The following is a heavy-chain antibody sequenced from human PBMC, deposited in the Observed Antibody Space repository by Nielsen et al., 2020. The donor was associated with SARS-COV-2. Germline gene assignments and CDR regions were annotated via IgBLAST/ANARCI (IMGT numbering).Heavy chain of an antibody. V-gene: IGHV3-48*02. CDR2: ISSSSSTI. Sequence: GESLKISCAASGFTFSSYNMNWVRQAPGKGLEWVSYISSSSSTIYYADSVKGRFTISRDNAKNSLYLQMNSLRDEDTAVYYCARLGQPPVDYYYGMDVWGQGTTVTVSS. CDR1: GFTFSSYN. J-gene: IGHJ6*02. CDR3: ARLGQPPVDYYYGMDV. D-gene: IGHD2-2*01.